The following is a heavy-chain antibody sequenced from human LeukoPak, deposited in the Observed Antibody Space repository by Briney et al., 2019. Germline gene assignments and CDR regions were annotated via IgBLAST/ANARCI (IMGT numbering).Heavy chain of an antibody. CDR3: ARHDGRYSSGWDFDY. CDR1: GGSISTYY. Sequence: SETLPLTCTVSGGSISTYYWSWIRQPPGKGLEWIGYIYYSGSTNYNPSLKSRVTISVDTSKNQFSLKLNSVTAADTAVYYCARHDGRYSSGWDFDYWGQGTLVTVSS. D-gene: IGHD6-19*01. J-gene: IGHJ4*02. V-gene: IGHV4-59*08. CDR2: IYYSGST.